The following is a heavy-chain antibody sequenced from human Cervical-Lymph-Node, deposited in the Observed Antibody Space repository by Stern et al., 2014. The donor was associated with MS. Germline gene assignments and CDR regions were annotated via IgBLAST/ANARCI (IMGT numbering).Heavy chain of an antibody. CDR2: IGSSGSPV. J-gene: IGHJ5*02. CDR3: VKTRTT. V-gene: IGHV3-11*01. Sequence: VQLEESGGDLVKPGGSLRLSCAASGFTFSDYHMSVIRQAPGKGLEWVSYIGSSGSPVYYADSVKGRFTISRDNAKNSLYLQMTSLRVEDTAVYYCVKTRTTWGQGTLVTVSS. CDR1: GFTFSDYH.